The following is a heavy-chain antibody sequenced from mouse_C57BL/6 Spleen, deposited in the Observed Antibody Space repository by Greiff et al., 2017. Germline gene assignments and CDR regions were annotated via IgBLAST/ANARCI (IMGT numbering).Heavy chain of an antibody. D-gene: IGHD3-2*02. CDR3: ARDGDSSGYLFAY. Sequence: EVQLQESGGGLVKPGGSLKLSCAASGFTFSSYAMSWVRQTPEKRLEWVATISDGGSYTYYPDNVKGRFTISRDNAKNNLYLQMSHLKSEDTAMYYCARDGDSSGYLFAYWGQGTLVTVSA. CDR2: ISDGGSYT. CDR1: GFTFSSYA. V-gene: IGHV5-4*01. J-gene: IGHJ3*01.